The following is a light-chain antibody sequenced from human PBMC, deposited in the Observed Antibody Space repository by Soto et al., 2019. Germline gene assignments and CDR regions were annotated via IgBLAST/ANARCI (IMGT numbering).Light chain of an antibody. Sequence: EIVLTQSPGTLSLSPGERATLSCRDSQSLSSSYLAWYQQKPGQAPRLLIYGASSRATGIPDRFSGSGSGTDFTLTISILEPEDFAVYYCLQYGSSSYTFGQGTKLEIK. CDR1: QSLSSSY. J-gene: IGKJ2*01. V-gene: IGKV3-20*01. CDR2: GAS. CDR3: LQYGSSSYT.